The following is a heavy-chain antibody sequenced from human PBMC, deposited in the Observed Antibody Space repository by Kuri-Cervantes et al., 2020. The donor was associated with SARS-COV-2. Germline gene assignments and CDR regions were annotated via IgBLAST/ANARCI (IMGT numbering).Heavy chain of an antibody. D-gene: IGHD3-10*01. Sequence: ASVKDSCKASGYTFTSYGINWVRQAPGQGLEWMGWMIPYSYNTGYAQKFQGRVTMTRNTSISTAYMELSGLTSDDTAGYLCERSSSGFDDWGQGTPVTVSS. CDR2: MIPYSYNT. CDR3: ERSSSGFDD. CDR1: GYTFTSYG. V-gene: IGHV1-8*01. J-gene: IGHJ4*02.